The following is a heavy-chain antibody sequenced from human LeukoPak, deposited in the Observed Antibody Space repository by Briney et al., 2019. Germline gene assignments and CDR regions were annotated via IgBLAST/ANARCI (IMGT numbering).Heavy chain of an antibody. CDR1: RFTFSSYA. CDR2: ISGSGGST. J-gene: IGHJ4*02. V-gene: IGHV3-23*01. CDR3: AKVETPATYCSGGSCPWGDY. D-gene: IGHD2-15*01. Sequence: PGGSLRLSCAASRFTFSSYAMSWVRQPPGKGLEWVSAISGSGGSTCYADSVKGRFTISRDNSKNTLYLQMNSLRAEDTAVYYCAKVETPATYCSGGSCPWGDYWGQGTLVTVSS.